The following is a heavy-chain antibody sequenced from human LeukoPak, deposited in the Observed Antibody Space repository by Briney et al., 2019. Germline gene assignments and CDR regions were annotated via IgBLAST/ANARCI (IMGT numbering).Heavy chain of an antibody. V-gene: IGHV4-39*01. CDR3: ARHSFWTGWFDP. J-gene: IGHJ5*02. Sequence: SETLSLTCTVSGGSISSSSYYWGWIRQPPGKGLEWIGSIYYGGSTYYNPSLKSRVTISVDTSKNQFSLKLSSVTAADTAVYYCARHSFWTGWFDPWGQGTLVTVSS. CDR2: IYYGGST. CDR1: GGSISSSSYY. D-gene: IGHD1-1*01.